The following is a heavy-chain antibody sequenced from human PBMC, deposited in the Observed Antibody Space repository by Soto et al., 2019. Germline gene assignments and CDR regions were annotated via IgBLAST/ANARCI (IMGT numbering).Heavy chain of an antibody. V-gene: IGHV3-23*01. J-gene: IGHJ4*02. Sequence: SLRLSCAASGFTFSKAWMSWVRQAPGEGLEWGSAISYGGGTTYYADSVKGRFTISRDKSKDTLYLQMKNLRAEDTAFYFCAKNPGYYYDGTGYHFDYWGQGTLVTVSS. CDR2: ISYGGGTT. D-gene: IGHD3-22*01. CDR1: GFTFSKAW. CDR3: AKNPGYYYDGTGYHFDY.